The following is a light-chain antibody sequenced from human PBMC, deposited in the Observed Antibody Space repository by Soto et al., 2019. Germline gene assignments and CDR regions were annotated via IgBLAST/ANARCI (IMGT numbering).Light chain of an antibody. Sequence: QSVLTQPASVSGSPGQSITISCTGTSSDVGGYNLVSWYQQHPGKAPKLMIYEGSKRPSGVSNRFSGSKSGNTASLTISGLQAEDEADYYCCSYAGSSPFVFGTGTKVTV. J-gene: IGLJ1*01. V-gene: IGLV2-23*01. CDR2: EGS. CDR1: SSDVGGYNL. CDR3: CSYAGSSPFV.